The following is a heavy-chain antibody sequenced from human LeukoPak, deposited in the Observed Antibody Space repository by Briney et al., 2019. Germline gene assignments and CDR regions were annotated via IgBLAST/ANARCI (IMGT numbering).Heavy chain of an antibody. CDR1: GFTFGDHI. Sequence: GSLRLSCAASGFTFGDHIMNWVRQLPGKRLEWVAYVSGSGSTVYYADSVKGRFTVSRDNGKSSLYLQMNSLRVEDTALYYCVRQFASWGQGTLVTVSS. CDR3: VRQFAS. CDR2: VSGSGSTV. J-gene: IGHJ4*02. V-gene: IGHV3-48*01.